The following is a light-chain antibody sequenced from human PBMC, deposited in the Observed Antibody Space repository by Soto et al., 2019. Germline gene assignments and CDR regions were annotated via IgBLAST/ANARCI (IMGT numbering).Light chain of an antibody. CDR1: SSDVGGYNY. Sequence: QSALTQPPSASGSPGQSVTISCTGTSSDVGGYNYVSWYQQHPGKAPKLMIYEVSKRPSGVPDRFSGSKSGNTASLTVSGLRTEDEADYYCSSYAGGNNLVFGTGTKVTVL. V-gene: IGLV2-8*01. CDR2: EVS. CDR3: SSYAGGNNLV. J-gene: IGLJ1*01.